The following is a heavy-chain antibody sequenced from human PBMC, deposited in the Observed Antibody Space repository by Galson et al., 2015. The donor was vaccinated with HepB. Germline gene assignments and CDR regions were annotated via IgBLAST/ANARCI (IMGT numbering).Heavy chain of an antibody. V-gene: IGHV1-2*06. J-gene: IGHJ5*02. CDR1: GYTFTGHY. CDR2: IHPNSGGT. D-gene: IGHD3-22*01. CDR3: AKEGGSSGYLGWFDP. Sequence: SVKVSCKASGYTFTGHYMHWVRQAPGQGLEWMGRIHPNSGGTNYAQKFQDRVTMTRDTSINTVYMEMNGLRSDDTAVYYCAKEGGSSGYLGWFDPWGQGTLVTVSS.